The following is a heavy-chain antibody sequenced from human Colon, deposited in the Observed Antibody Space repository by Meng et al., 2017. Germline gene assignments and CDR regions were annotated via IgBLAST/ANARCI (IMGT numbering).Heavy chain of an antibody. CDR1: GLSIGTTGDY. J-gene: IGHJ4*02. CDR2: IFYTGSA. CDR3: ARADCTAGICYQFDN. Sequence: VQLQESGPGLLKPSQTLSLTCNVSGLSIGTTGDYWTWIRQRPGKGLEWIGKIFYTGSAHYNPSLKTRAAMSVDRSKNQFSLKLNSVTAADTAVYYCARADCTAGICYQFDNWGQGTLVTVSS. V-gene: IGHV4-31*03. D-gene: IGHD2-8*02.